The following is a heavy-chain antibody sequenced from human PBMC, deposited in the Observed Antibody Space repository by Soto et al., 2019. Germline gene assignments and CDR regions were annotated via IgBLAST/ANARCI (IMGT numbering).Heavy chain of an antibody. CDR2: IKQDGSEK. Sequence: GGSPRLSCAASGFTFSSYWMSWVRQAPGKGLEWVANIKQDGSEKYYVDSVKGRFTISRDNAKNSLYLQMNSLRAEDTAVYYCARGRAYCTNGVCYTYYYYYMDVWGKGTTVTVSS. CDR1: GFTFSSYW. V-gene: IGHV3-7*01. D-gene: IGHD2-8*01. CDR3: ARGRAYCTNGVCYTYYYYYMDV. J-gene: IGHJ6*03.